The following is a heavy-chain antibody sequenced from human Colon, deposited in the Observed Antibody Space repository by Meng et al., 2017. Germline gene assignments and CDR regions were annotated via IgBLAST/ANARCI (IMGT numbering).Heavy chain of an antibody. Sequence: GESLKISCVASGFSFNTYAMSWVRQARGKGLEWVSAIGGGGYDTFYADSVKGHFTISRDDSKNTLYLQMNSLRAEDTAVYYCAKDRESYNSVWDAFDIWGQGTMVTVSS. D-gene: IGHD1-20*01. V-gene: IGHV3-23*01. J-gene: IGHJ3*02. CDR1: GFSFNTYA. CDR3: AKDRESYNSVWDAFDI. CDR2: IGGGGYDT.